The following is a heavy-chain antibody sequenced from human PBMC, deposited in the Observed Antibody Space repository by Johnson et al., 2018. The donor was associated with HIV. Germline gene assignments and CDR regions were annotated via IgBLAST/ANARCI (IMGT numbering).Heavy chain of an antibody. D-gene: IGHD3-22*01. J-gene: IGHJ3*02. CDR1: GFTFSSYG. V-gene: IGHV3-30*02. CDR2: IRYDGSNK. CDR3: AKGPLYYYDSRLGSGAFDI. Sequence: QMLLVESGGAVVQPGGSLRLSCAASGFTFSSYGMHWVRQAPGKGLEWVAFIRYDGSNKYYTDSVKGRFPISRDNSKNTLYLQMNSLRAEDTAVYYCAKGPLYYYDSRLGSGAFDIWGQGTMVTVSS.